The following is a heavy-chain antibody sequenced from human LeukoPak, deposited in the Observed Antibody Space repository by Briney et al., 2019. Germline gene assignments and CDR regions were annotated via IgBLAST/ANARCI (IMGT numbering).Heavy chain of an antibody. CDR3: ARLGSYDSSGPHN. CDR2: IYPGDSDT. Sequence: GESLKISCKGSGYSFTSYWIGWVRQMPGKGLEWRGIIYPGDSDTRYSPSFQGQVTISADKSISTAYLQWSTLKGSDTAMCYCARLGSYDSSGPHNWSQGTLVTVSS. CDR1: GYSFTSYW. D-gene: IGHD3-22*01. V-gene: IGHV5-51*01. J-gene: IGHJ4*02.